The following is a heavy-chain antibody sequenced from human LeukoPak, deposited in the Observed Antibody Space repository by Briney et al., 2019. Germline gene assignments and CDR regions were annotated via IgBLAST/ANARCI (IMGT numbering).Heavy chain of an antibody. V-gene: IGHV4-39*01. D-gene: IGHD6-13*01. CDR2: IYYSGRT. Sequence: PSETLSLTCTVSGGSISSSSYYWGWIRQPPGKGLEWIGSIYYSGRTYYNPSLKSRVTISVDTSKNQFSLKLSSVTAADTAVYYCARQGLDSSSWLYYFDYWGQGTLVTVSS. CDR3: ARQGLDSSSWLYYFDY. J-gene: IGHJ4*02. CDR1: GGSISSSSYY.